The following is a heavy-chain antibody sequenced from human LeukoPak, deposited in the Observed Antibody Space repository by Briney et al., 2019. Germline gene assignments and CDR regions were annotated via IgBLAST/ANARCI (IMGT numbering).Heavy chain of an antibody. D-gene: IGHD3-10*01. CDR2: FGISGST. Sequence: GGSLRLSCAASGFTFSSFGMGWVRPAPGKSLEWVSTFGISGSTYFADSVKGRFTISRDTSKNTLYLQMDSLRAEDTAVYYCARSGPYYFDYWGQGTLVTVSS. CDR3: ARSGPYYFDY. J-gene: IGHJ4*02. CDR1: GFTFSSFG. V-gene: IGHV3-23*01.